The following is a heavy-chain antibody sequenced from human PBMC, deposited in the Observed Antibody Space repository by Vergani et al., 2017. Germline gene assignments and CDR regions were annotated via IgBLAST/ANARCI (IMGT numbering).Heavy chain of an antibody. J-gene: IGHJ4*02. CDR2: MNPNSGNT. CDR3: ARGGDYSNYVGY. D-gene: IGHD4-11*01. CDR1: GGTFSSYA. Sequence: QVQLVQSGAEVKKPGSSVKVSCKASGGTFSSYAISWVRQAPGQGLEWMGWMNPNSGNTGYAQKFQGRVTMTRNTSISTAYMELSSLRSEDTAVYYCARGGDYSNYVGYWGQGTLVTVSS. V-gene: IGHV1-8*02.